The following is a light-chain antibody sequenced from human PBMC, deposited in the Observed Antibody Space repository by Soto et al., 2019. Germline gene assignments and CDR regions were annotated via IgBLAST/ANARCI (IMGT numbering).Light chain of an antibody. V-gene: IGKV1-6*01. CDR1: QGIRGD. Sequence: AIQMTQSPSSLSASLGDRVTITCRASQGIRGDLGWYQQKPGKAPKLLISATSTLQSGVPSRFSGRGSGTNFTLTISSLQSEDSATYYCIQDFISPLTVGQGTRWIS. CDR3: IQDFISPLT. J-gene: IGKJ1*01. CDR2: ATS.